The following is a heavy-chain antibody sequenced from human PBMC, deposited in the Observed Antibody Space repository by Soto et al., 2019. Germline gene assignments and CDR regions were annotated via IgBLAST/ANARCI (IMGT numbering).Heavy chain of an antibody. D-gene: IGHD5-18*01. Sequence: QITLKESGPPLVKPTQTLTLTCTFSGFSLTTSGVGVGWIRQPPGKALEWLAVIFWDDDKRYSPILESRLTITKDTSKNRVVLTRTNLDPVDTATYYCARKSGIQPIRAGWFDPWGQGTLVTVSS. V-gene: IGHV2-5*02. CDR2: IFWDDDK. CDR3: ARKSGIQPIRAGWFDP. J-gene: IGHJ5*02. CDR1: GFSLTTSGVG.